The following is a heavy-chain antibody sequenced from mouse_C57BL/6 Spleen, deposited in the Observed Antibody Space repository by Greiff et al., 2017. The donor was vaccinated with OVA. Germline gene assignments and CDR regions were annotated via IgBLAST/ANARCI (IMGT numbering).Heavy chain of an antibody. J-gene: IGHJ2*01. CDR1: GYTFTSYW. D-gene: IGHD2-3*01. CDR2: INPSSGYT. CDR3: ARPPIYDGYLPYYFDY. V-gene: IGHV1-7*01. Sequence: QVQLQQSGAELAKPGASVKLSCKASGYTFTSYWMHWVKQRPGQGLEWIGYINPSSGYTKYNQKFKDKATLTADKSSSTAYMQLSSLTYADSAVYYCARPPIYDGYLPYYFDYWGQGTTLTVSS.